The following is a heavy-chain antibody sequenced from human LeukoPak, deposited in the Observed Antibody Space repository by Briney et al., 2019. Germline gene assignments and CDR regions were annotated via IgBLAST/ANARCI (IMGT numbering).Heavy chain of an antibody. D-gene: IGHD2-8*02. V-gene: IGHV3-11*06. J-gene: IGHJ3*02. CDR1: GFTFSDYY. CDR3: ARDLVPSDAFDI. Sequence: GGSLRLSCAASGFTFSDYYVSWIRQAPGKGLEWVSYISSSSSYTNYADSVKGRFTISRDNAKNSLYLQMNSLRAEDTAVYYCARDLVPSDAFDIWGQGTMVTVSS. CDR2: ISSSSSYT.